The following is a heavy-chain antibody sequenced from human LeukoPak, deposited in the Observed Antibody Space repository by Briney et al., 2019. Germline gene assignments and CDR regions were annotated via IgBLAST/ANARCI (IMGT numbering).Heavy chain of an antibody. CDR3: ATGPADMIVVVWDAFDI. V-gene: IGHV3-23*01. D-gene: IGHD3-22*01. J-gene: IGHJ3*02. CDR1: GFTFSSSA. Sequence: GGSLRLSCAASGFTFSSSAMSWVRQAPGKGLEWVSSISGSGSGGSTYYADSVKGRFTISRDNSKNTLYLQMNSLIAEDTAVYYCATGPADMIVVVWDAFDIWGQGTMVTVSS. CDR2: ISGSGSGGST.